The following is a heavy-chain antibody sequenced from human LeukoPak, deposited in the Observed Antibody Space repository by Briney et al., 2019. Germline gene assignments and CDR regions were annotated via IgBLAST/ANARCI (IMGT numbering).Heavy chain of an antibody. CDR1: GYTFTGYY. CDR2: INPNSGGT. V-gene: IGHV1-2*02. CDR3: ARSEQFPYYMDV. D-gene: IGHD6-19*01. Sequence: ASVKVSCKASGYTFTGYYMHWVRQVPGQGLEWMGWINPNSGGTNYGQKFQGRVTMTRDTSISTAYMELSRLRSDDTAVYYCARSEQFPYYMDVWGKGTTVTVSS. J-gene: IGHJ6*03.